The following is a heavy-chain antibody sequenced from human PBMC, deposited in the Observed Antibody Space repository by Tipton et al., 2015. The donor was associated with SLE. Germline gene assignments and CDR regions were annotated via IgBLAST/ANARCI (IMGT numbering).Heavy chain of an antibody. D-gene: IGHD3-10*01. Sequence: TLSLTCTVSGGSISSSSYYWGWIRQPPGKGLEWIGSIYYSGSTYYNPSLKSRVTISVDTSKNQFSLKLSSVTAADTAVYYCARGGKGSGSWSYFDYWGQGSLVTVSS. J-gene: IGHJ4*02. V-gene: IGHV4-39*07. CDR2: IYYSGST. CDR1: GGSISSSSYY. CDR3: ARGGKGSGSWSYFDY.